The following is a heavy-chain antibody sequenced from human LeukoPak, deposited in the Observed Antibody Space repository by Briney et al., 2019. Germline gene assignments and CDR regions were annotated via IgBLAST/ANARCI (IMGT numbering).Heavy chain of an antibody. J-gene: IGHJ4*02. CDR2: IIPIFGTA. D-gene: IGHD5-24*01. V-gene: IGHV1-69*13. CDR1: GGTSSSYA. CDR3: ASSPGWLQLLFDY. Sequence: SVKVSCKASGGTSSSYAISWVRQAPGQGLEWMGGIIPIFGTANYAQKFQGRVTITADESTSTAYMELSSLRSEDTAVYYCASSPGWLQLLFDYWGQGTLVTVSS.